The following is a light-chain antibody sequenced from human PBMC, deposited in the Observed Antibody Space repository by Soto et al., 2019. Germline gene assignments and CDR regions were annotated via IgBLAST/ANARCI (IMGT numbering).Light chain of an antibody. V-gene: IGKV3-15*01. CDR3: QQYDNWPPFT. J-gene: IGKJ3*01. CDR2: GAS. CDR1: RSVSSN. Sequence: EIVMTQSPATLSVSPGERATLSCRASRSVSSNLAWYQQKPGQAPWLLIYGASTRATGIPARFSGSGSGTEFTLTISSLQSEDFAVYYCQQYDNWPPFTFGPGTKVDIK.